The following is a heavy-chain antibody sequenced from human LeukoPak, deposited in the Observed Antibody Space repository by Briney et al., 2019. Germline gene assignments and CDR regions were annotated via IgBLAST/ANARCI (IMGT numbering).Heavy chain of an antibody. Sequence: PGGSLRLSCAASGFTFSDYYMSWIRQAPGKGLEWVSYVSSSSSYTNYADSVKGRFTISRDNAENSLYLQMNSLRAEDTAVYYCARLSSSSNWFDPWGQGTLVTVSS. CDR3: ARLSSSSNWFDP. CDR2: VSSSSSYT. D-gene: IGHD6-6*01. CDR1: GFTFSDYY. V-gene: IGHV3-11*06. J-gene: IGHJ5*02.